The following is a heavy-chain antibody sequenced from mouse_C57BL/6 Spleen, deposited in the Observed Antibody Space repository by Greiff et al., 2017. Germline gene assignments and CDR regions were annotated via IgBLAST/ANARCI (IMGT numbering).Heavy chain of an antibody. D-gene: IGHD1-1*01. Sequence: VQLQQSGAELMKPGASVKLSCKATGYTFTGYWIEWVKQRPGHGLEWIGEILPGSGSTNYNEKFKGKATFTADTSSNTAYMQLSSLTTEDSAIYYDAVRITTVVATYRYYFDYWGQGTTLTVSS. V-gene: IGHV1-9*01. J-gene: IGHJ2*01. CDR3: AVRITTVVATYRYYFDY. CDR2: ILPGSGST. CDR1: GYTFTGYW.